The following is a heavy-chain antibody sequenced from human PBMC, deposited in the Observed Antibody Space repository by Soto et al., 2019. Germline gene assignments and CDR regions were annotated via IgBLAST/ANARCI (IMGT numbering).Heavy chain of an antibody. CDR2: ISGSGDST. D-gene: IGHD5-12*01. V-gene: IGHV3-23*01. CDR3: AKERAVTTTNQFDY. CDR1: GFTFSDYA. Sequence: EMQLSESGGGLIQPGGSLRLSCAASGFTFSDYAMGWVRQAPGEGLEWVSGISGSGDSTYYADSVKGRFAISRDTSKNTLFLHMNSLRAEDTALYYCAKERAVTTTNQFDYWGQGTLVTVSS. J-gene: IGHJ4*02.